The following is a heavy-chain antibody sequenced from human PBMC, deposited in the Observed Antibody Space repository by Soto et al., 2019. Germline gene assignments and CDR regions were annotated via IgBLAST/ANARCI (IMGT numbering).Heavy chain of an antibody. D-gene: IGHD6-6*01. Sequence: GASVKVSCKASGYTFTGYYMHWVRQAPGQGLEWMGWINPNSGGTNYAQKFQGWVTMTRDTSISTAYMELSRLRSDDTAVYYCARGLEKAYSSSSEYSYYYGMDVWGQGTTVTVSS. V-gene: IGHV1-2*04. CDR3: ARGLEKAYSSSSEYSYYYGMDV. J-gene: IGHJ6*02. CDR2: INPNSGGT. CDR1: GYTFTGYY.